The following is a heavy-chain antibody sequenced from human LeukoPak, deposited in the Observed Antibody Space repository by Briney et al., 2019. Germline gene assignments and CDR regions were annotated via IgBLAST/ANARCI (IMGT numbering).Heavy chain of an antibody. Sequence: PGGSLRLSCAASGFTFSSYGMHWVRQAPGKGLEWVAFIRYDGSNKYYAVSVKGRFTISRDNSKNTLYLQMNSLRAEDTAVYYCAKPSKIAAADFYYYYGMDVWGQGTTVTVSS. J-gene: IGHJ6*02. CDR2: IRYDGSNK. V-gene: IGHV3-30*02. CDR3: AKPSKIAAADFYYYYGMDV. D-gene: IGHD6-13*01. CDR1: GFTFSSYG.